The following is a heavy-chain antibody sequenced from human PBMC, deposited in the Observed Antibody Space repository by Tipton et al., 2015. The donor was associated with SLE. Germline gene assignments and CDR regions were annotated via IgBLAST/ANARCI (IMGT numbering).Heavy chain of an antibody. V-gene: IGHV4-59*08. CDR1: GGSISSYY. CDR3: ARGPPNQQIEAVADYYFDY. CDR2: IYYSGST. D-gene: IGHD6-19*01. Sequence: TLSLTCTVSGGSISSYYWSWIRQPPGKGLEWIGYIYYSGSTNYNPSLKSRVTISVDTSKNQFSLKLSSVTAAGTAVYYCARGPPNQQIEAVADYYFDYWGQGTLVTVSS. J-gene: IGHJ4*02.